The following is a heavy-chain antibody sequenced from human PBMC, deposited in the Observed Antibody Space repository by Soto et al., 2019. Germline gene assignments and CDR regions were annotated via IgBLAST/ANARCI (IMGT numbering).Heavy chain of an antibody. D-gene: IGHD2-15*01. V-gene: IGHV4-59*08. CDR2: MYYSGST. Sequence: QVQLQESGPGLVRPSETLSLTCTVSSDSISSYYWNWIRQPPGKGLEWVGYMYYSGSTNYNPSLKSRVTISVDTSKNQFSLKLSSVTAADTAVYYCTRHKRYCSGGSCAQFDSWGQGTLVTVSS. CDR1: SDSISSYY. CDR3: TRHKRYCSGGSCAQFDS. J-gene: IGHJ4*02.